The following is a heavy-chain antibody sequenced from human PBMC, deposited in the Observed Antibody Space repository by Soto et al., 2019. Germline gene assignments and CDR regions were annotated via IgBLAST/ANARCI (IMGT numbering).Heavy chain of an antibody. CDR3: ARQGFGPLHGLVDV. J-gene: IGHJ6*02. CDR2: VHHSWGS. V-gene: IGHV4-59*08. Sequence: QVQLQESGPGLVKPSETLSLSCTVSGGSINSYYWSWIRQSPGKRMEWIGYVHHSWGSSYNPSLQSRVAISLDTSKSQLSLKVTSVTATDTAVYYCARQGFGPLHGLVDVWGQGTTVTVSS. CDR1: GGSINSYY. D-gene: IGHD3-10*01.